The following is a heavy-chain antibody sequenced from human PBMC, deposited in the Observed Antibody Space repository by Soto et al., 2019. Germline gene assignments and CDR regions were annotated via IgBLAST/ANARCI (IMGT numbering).Heavy chain of an antibody. CDR3: ARGEAAAIFSSSWYVFPVV. J-gene: IGHJ4*02. D-gene: IGHD6-13*01. CDR1: GGSFSGYY. CDR2: INHSGST. V-gene: IGHV4-34*01. Sequence: SETLSLTCAVYGGSFSGYYWSWIRQPPGKGLEWIGEINHSGSTNYNPSLKSRVTISVDTSKNQFSLKLSSVTAADTAVYYCARGEAAAIFSSSWYVFPVVWGQGTLVTVSS.